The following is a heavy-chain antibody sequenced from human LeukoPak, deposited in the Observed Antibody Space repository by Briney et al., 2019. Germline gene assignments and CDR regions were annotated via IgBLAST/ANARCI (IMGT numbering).Heavy chain of an antibody. V-gene: IGHV4-34*01. J-gene: IGHJ4*02. Sequence: PSETLSLTCTVSGGSISSHYWSWIRQPPGKGLGWIGEINHSGSTNYNPSLKSRVTISVDTSKNQFSLKLSSVTAADTAVYYCARRSPMVRGVSSDYWGQGTLVTVSS. D-gene: IGHD3-10*01. CDR2: INHSGST. CDR1: GGSISSHY. CDR3: ARRSPMVRGVSSDY.